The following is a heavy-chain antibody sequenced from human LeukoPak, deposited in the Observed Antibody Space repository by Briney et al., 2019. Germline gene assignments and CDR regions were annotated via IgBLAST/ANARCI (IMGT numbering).Heavy chain of an antibody. V-gene: IGHV3-74*01. D-gene: IGHD3-10*01. CDR2: IKGDGSST. CDR3: ARDLSYSLEY. J-gene: IGHJ4*02. Sequence: GGSLTLPCAASGFTFNDYWMHWVGQAPGKGLVWVSRIKGDGSSTTYADSVKGRFTISRDNAKNTLYLQMNSLRAEDTAVYYCARDLSYSLEYWGQGTLVTVSS. CDR1: GFTFNDYW.